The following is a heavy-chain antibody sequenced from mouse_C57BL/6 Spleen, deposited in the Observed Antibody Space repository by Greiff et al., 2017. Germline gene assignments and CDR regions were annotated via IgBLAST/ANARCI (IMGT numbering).Heavy chain of an antibody. CDR3: ARRTTVVATDYYAMDY. V-gene: IGHV1-76*01. CDR2: IYPGSGNT. CDR1: GYTFTDYY. Sequence: VQLQQSGAELVRPGASVKLSCKASGYTFTDYYINWVKQRPGQGLEWIARIYPGSGNTYYNEKFKGKATLTAEKSSSTAYMQLSSLTSEDSAVYFCARRTTVVATDYYAMDYWGQGTSVTVSS. D-gene: IGHD1-1*01. J-gene: IGHJ4*01.